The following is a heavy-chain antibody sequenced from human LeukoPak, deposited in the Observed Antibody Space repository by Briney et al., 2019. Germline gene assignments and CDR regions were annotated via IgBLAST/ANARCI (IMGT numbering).Heavy chain of an antibody. CDR2: IYTSGST. Sequence: SETLSLTCTVSGGSIGSYYWSWIRQPAGKGLEWIGRIYTSGSTNYNPSLKSRVTMSVDTSKNQFSLKLSSVTAADTAVYYCARVLVVVPAAIFDAFDIWGQGTMVTVSS. CDR1: GGSIGSYY. J-gene: IGHJ3*02. V-gene: IGHV4-4*07. D-gene: IGHD2-2*02. CDR3: ARVLVVVPAAIFDAFDI.